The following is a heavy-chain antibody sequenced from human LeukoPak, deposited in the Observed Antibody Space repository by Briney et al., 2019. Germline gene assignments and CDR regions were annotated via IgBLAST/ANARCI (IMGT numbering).Heavy chain of an antibody. J-gene: IGHJ6*03. D-gene: IGHD6-13*01. CDR1: GFTFSSYG. CDR3: AKDGPGIAAAGTIFRDYYYMDV. V-gene: IGHV3-30*18. CDR2: ISYDGSNK. Sequence: GGSLRLSCAASGFTFSSYGMHWVRQAPGKWLEWVAVISYDGSNKYYADSVKGRFTISRDNSKNTLYLQMNSLRAEDTAVYYCAKDGPGIAAAGTIFRDYYYMDVWGKGTTVTVSS.